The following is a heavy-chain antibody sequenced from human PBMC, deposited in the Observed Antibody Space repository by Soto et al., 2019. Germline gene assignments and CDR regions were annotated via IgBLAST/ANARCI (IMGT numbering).Heavy chain of an antibody. D-gene: IGHD6-13*01. CDR3: ARRYSSAFDI. CDR2: IYYSGST. CDR1: GGSISSYY. V-gene: IGHV4-59*08. J-gene: IGHJ3*02. Sequence: QVQLQESGPGLVKPSETLSLTCTVSGGSISSYYWSWIRQPPGTGLEWIGYIYYSGSTNYNPSVKRRVTRPVDTAKNQFSLKLSSVTAADTDMYDCARRYSSAFDIWGQGTMVTVSS.